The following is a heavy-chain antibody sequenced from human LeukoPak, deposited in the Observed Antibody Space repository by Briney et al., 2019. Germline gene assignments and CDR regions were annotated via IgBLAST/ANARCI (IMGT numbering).Heavy chain of an antibody. CDR2: IKSKTDGGTT. CDR3: TTCGYYDSSGYPPDY. J-gene: IGHJ4*02. D-gene: IGHD3-22*01. CDR1: GFTFRSYS. Sequence: GGSLRLSCAASGFTFRSYSMSWVRQAPGKGLEWVGHIKSKTDGGTTDYAAPVKGRFTISRDDSKNTLYLQMNSLKTEDTAVYYCTTCGYYDSSGYPPDYWGQGTLVTVSS. V-gene: IGHV3-15*01.